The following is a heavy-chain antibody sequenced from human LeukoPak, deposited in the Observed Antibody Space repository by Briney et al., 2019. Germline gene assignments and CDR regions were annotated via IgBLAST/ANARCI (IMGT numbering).Heavy chain of an antibody. D-gene: IGHD3-3*01. CDR1: GGSITNSGHY. CDR2: IYYSGST. V-gene: IGHV4-30-4*08. J-gene: IGHJ4*02. CDR3: ARAGSYDFWSGYLSGFFDY. Sequence: SETLSLTCSVSGGSITNSGHYWGWIRQPPGKGLEWIGQIYYSGSTYYNPSLKSRVTISVDTSKNQFSLKLSSVTAADTAVYYCARAGSYDFWSGYLSGFFDYWGQGTLVTVSS.